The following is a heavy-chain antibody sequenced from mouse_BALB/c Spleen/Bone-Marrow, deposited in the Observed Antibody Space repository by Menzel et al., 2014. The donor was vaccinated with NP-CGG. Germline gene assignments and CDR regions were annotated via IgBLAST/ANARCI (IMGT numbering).Heavy chain of an antibody. CDR1: GYTFXSYV. V-gene: IGHV1-14*01. Sequence: VQLKESGPELVKPGASVKMSCKASGYTFXSYVMHWVKQKPGQGLEWIGYINPYNDGTKYNEKFKGKATLTSDKSSSTAYMELSSLTSEDSAVYYCARPGGNYVLYAMDYWGQGTSVTVSS. CDR3: ARPGGNYVLYAMDY. D-gene: IGHD2-1*01. J-gene: IGHJ4*01. CDR2: INPYNDGT.